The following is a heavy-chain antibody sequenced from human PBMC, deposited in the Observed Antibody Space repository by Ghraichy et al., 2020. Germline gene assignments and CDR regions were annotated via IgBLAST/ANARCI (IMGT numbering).Heavy chain of an antibody. CDR1: GGSISSSSYY. J-gene: IGHJ6*02. Sequence: SCTVSGGSISSSSYYWGWIRQPPGKGLEWIGSIYYSGSTYYNPSLKSRVTISVDTSKNQFSLKLSSVTAADTAVYYCASMYYDFWSGYPSDYYYGMDVWGQGTTVTVSS. V-gene: IGHV4-39*01. CDR3: ASMYYDFWSGYPSDYYYGMDV. D-gene: IGHD3-3*01. CDR2: IYYSGST.